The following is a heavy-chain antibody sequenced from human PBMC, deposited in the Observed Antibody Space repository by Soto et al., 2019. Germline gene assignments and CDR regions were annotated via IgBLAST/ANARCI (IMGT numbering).Heavy chain of an antibody. J-gene: IGHJ6*02. CDR3: AREMYSSSTRIYYYYSGMDV. CDR1: GFTFSSYG. CDR2: IWYDGSNK. Sequence: QVQLVESGGGVVQPGRSLRLSCAASGFTFSSYGMHWVRQAPGKGLEWVAVIWYDGSNKYYADSVKGRFTISRDNSKNMLYLLMNSLRAEDTAVYYCAREMYSSSTRIYYYYSGMDVWGQGTTVTVSS. D-gene: IGHD6-6*01. V-gene: IGHV3-33*01.